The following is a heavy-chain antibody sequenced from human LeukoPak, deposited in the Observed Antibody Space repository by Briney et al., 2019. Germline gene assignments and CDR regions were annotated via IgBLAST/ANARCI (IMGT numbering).Heavy chain of an antibody. CDR1: GGSIRSSSYY. CDR2: IYYSGST. Sequence: PSETLSLTCTVSGGSIRSSSYYWGWIRQPPGKGLEWIGSIYYSGSTYYNPSLKSRVTISVDTSKNQFSVKLSSVTAADTAVYYCARVRRITGTTDFDYWGQGTLVTVSS. CDR3: ARVRRITGTTDFDY. V-gene: IGHV4-39*07. D-gene: IGHD1-20*01. J-gene: IGHJ4*02.